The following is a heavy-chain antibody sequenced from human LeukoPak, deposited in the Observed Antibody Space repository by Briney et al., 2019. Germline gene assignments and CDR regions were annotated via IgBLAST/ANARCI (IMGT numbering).Heavy chain of an antibody. CDR3: ARGVVGGPRYYYYGMDV. CDR1: GFTFSSYS. D-gene: IGHD1-26*01. V-gene: IGHV3-48*02. CDR2: ISSSSSTI. J-gene: IGHJ6*02. Sequence: GGSLRLSCAASGFTFSSYSMNWVRQAPGKGLEWVSYISSSSSTIYYADSVKGRFTISRDNAKNSLYLQMNSLRDEDTAVYYCARGVVGGPRYYYYGMDVWGQGTTVTVSS.